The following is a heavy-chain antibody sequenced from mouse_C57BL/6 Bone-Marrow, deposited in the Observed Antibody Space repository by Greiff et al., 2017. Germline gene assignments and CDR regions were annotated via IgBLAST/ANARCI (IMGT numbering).Heavy chain of an antibody. CDR1: GYTFTSYW. V-gene: IGHV1-52*01. Sequence: QVQLKQPGAELVRPGSSVKLSCKASGYTFTSYWMHWVKQRPIQGLEWIGNIDPSDSETHYNQKFKDKATLTVDKSSSTAYMQLSSLTSEDSAVYYCARGYYASARYAMDYWGQGTSVTVSS. D-gene: IGHD1-1*01. J-gene: IGHJ4*01. CDR2: IDPSDSET. CDR3: ARGYYASARYAMDY.